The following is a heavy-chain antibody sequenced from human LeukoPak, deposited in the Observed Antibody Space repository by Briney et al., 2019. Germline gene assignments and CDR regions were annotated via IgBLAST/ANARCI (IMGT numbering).Heavy chain of an antibody. J-gene: IGHJ4*02. CDR3: ARDTGDPGYFDY. V-gene: IGHV1-69*05. CDR1: GGTFSSYA. D-gene: IGHD7-27*01. Sequence: ASVKVSCKVSGGTFSSYAISWVRQAPGQGREWMGRIIPIFGTANYAQKFQGRVTITTYESTSTAYMGLSSLRSEYTAVYYCARDTGDPGYFDYWGQGTLVTVSS. CDR2: IIPIFGTA.